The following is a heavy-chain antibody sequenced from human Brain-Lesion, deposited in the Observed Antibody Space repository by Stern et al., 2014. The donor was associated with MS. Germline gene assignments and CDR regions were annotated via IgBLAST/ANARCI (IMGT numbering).Heavy chain of an antibody. V-gene: IGHV3-15*01. CDR3: VAGAQLWL. CDR2: IKSRTDGGTA. CDR1: GFTFSHAW. D-gene: IGHD1-1*01. Sequence: VQLGESGGGLVKSGGSLRLSCAASGFTFSHAWMGWVRQVPGKGLEWVGHIKSRTDGGTANYAASVKDRFTVSRDNSANMLYLQMNSLTIEDTAVYYCVAGAQLWLWGQGTLVTVSS. J-gene: IGHJ4*02.